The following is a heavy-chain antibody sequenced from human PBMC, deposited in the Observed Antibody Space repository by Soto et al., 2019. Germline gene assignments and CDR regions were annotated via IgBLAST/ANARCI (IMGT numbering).Heavy chain of an antibody. D-gene: IGHD3-10*01. CDR3: ARPRGFGGGGYYYNGMDV. CDR1: GYSFTTYW. CDR2: IYPGDSDA. J-gene: IGHJ6*02. Sequence: VQLVQSGAEVKKPGESLKISCKGSGYSFTTYWIVWVRQMPGKGLEWMGVIYPGDSDATYSPSFQGQVTISADKSIRTAYLQWSSLKASDTAMYYCARPRGFGGGGYYYNGMDVWGQGTTVTVSS. V-gene: IGHV5-51*01.